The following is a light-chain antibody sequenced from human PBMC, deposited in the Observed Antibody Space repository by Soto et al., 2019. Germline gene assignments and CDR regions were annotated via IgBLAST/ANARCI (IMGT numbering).Light chain of an antibody. V-gene: IGKV1-9*01. CDR3: KQLNSYPFLT. J-gene: IGKJ4*01. Sequence: DIQLTQSPSFLSASVGDRVTITCRASQGFSSYLAGYQQKPGKAPKLLIYAASTLQSGVPSRFSGSGYGTEFTLTISSLQPEDCATYYCKQLNSYPFLTFGGGTKVEIK. CDR2: AAS. CDR1: QGFSSY.